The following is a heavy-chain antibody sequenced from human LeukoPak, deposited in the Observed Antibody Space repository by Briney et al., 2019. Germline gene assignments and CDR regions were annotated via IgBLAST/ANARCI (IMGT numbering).Heavy chain of an antibody. CDR2: IDWDDDK. Sequence: SGPTLVNPTQTLTLTCTFSGFSLTTSGMCVSWIRQPPGKALEWLARIDWDDDKFYSTSLKTRLTISKDTSKNQVVLTMTNMDPVDTATYYCARIRSYSSGRYYFDYWGQGTLVTVSS. CDR1: GFSLTTSGMC. CDR3: ARIRSYSSGRYYFDY. J-gene: IGHJ4*02. D-gene: IGHD6-19*01. V-gene: IGHV2-70*17.